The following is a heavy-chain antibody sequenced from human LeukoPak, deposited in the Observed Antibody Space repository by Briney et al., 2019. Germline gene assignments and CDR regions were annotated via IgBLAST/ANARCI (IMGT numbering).Heavy chain of an antibody. Sequence: PGGSPRLSCAASGFTFSSYSMNWVRQAPGKGLELVSSISSSSSYIYYADSVKGRFTISRDNAKNSLYLQMNSLRAEDTAVYYCARDRSKAFVVVPAAIDYWGQGTLVTVSS. CDR2: ISSSSSYI. CDR3: ARDRSKAFVVVPAAIDY. D-gene: IGHD2-2*01. CDR1: GFTFSSYS. J-gene: IGHJ4*02. V-gene: IGHV3-21*01.